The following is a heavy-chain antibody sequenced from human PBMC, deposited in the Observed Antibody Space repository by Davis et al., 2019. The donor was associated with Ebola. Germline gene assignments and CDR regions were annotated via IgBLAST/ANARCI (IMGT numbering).Heavy chain of an antibody. Sequence: GESLKISCAASGFIFSSHVMSWVRQAPGKGLEWVSTILHSGGNTYYPDSVKGRFTISRDNSKNTLYLQMDNLRGEDTAVYYCAKRWQVRYFGYWGQGTLVTVSS. CDR1: GFIFSSHV. D-gene: IGHD4-23*01. J-gene: IGHJ4*02. CDR2: ILHSGGNT. V-gene: IGHV3-23*01. CDR3: AKRWQVRYFGY.